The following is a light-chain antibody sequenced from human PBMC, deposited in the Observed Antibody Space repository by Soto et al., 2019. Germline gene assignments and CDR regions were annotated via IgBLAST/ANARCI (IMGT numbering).Light chain of an antibody. CDR2: DAS. CDR1: QTINNF. V-gene: IGKV1-39*01. J-gene: IGKJ2*01. Sequence: DIQMTQSPSSLFASVGDRVTVTCRASQTINNFLNWYHQKPGKAPKLLIYDASNRATGIPARFSGSGSGTDFTLTISSLEPEDFAVYYCQQRSNWPPRYTFGQGTKLEIK. CDR3: QQRSNWPPRYT.